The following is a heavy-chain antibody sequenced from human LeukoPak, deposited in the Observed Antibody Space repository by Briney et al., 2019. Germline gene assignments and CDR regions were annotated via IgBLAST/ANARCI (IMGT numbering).Heavy chain of an antibody. V-gene: IGHV1-2*02. CDR1: GYTFTGYY. J-gene: IGHJ3*02. CDR3: ASAIFGVVGAFDI. CDR2: INPNSGGT. Sequence: ASVKVSCKASGYTFTGYYMHWVRQAPGQGLEWMGWINPNSGGTNYAQKFQGRVTMTRDTSISTAYMELSRLRSDDTAVYYCASAIFGVVGAFDIWGQGTMVTVSS. D-gene: IGHD3-3*01.